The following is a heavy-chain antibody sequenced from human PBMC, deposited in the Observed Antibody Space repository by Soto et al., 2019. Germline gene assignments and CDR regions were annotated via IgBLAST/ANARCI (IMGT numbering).Heavy chain of an antibody. CDR3: ARHVTSYASSSYSTD. D-gene: IGHD3-22*01. J-gene: IGHJ4*02. V-gene: IGHV4-59*08. CDR1: VVSISSYY. Sequence: SESLSLAGTVAVVSISSYYWSWIRQPPRKVLEWIGYISYSGTTNYHPSFKSRVTISVDTSKNQFSLKLSSVTDADTAVYYCARHVTSYASSSYSTDWGQGTLVTVSS. CDR2: ISYSGTT.